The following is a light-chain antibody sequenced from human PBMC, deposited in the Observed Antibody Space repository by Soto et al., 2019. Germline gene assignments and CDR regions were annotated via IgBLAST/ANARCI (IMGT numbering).Light chain of an antibody. CDR2: KAS. V-gene: IGKV1-5*03. CDR3: QQYNSDSRT. CDR1: QSISAW. Sequence: DIQMTQSPSTLSSSVGDRVTITCRASQSISAWLAWYQQKPGKAPKLLIYKASSLESGVLSRFSGSASGTEFTLTISSLQPDDFATYYCQQYNSDSRTFGQGTKVEIK. J-gene: IGKJ1*01.